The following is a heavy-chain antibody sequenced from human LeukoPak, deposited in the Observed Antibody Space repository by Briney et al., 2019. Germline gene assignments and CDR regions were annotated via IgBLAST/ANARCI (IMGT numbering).Heavy chain of an antibody. D-gene: IGHD6-6*01. CDR2: ISGNGGST. CDR1: GFIFSNYA. CDR3: AKLVTGRPSGYMDV. Sequence: PGGSLRLSCAASGFIFSNYAMSWVRQAPGKGLEWVSGISGNGGSTSYADSVKGRFTIPRDNSKNTLYVQMNSLRAGDTAVYYCAKLVTGRPSGYMDVWGKGTTVTVSS. J-gene: IGHJ6*03. V-gene: IGHV3-23*01.